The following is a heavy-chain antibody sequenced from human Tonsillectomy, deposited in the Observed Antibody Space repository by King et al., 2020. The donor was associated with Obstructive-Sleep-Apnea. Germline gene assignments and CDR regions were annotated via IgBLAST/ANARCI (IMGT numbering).Heavy chain of an antibody. CDR3: AIASSTIPNWFDP. CDR1: GGSISSYY. J-gene: IGHJ5*02. CDR2: ISYSGNT. D-gene: IGHD2-2*02. Sequence: VQLQESGPGLVKPSETLSLTCTVSGGSISSYYWSWIRQPPGKGLEWIGYISYSGNTNHNPSLKSRVTISVDTSKKQFSLKLTSLTAADKAVYYRAIASSTIPNWFDPWGQGNLVTVSS. V-gene: IGHV4-59*01.